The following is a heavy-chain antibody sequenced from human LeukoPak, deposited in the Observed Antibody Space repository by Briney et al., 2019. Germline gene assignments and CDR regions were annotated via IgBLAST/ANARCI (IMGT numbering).Heavy chain of an antibody. CDR1: GGSISSYY. V-gene: IGHV4-59*01. Sequence: SETLSLTCTVSGGSISSYYWSWIRQPPGKGLEWIANIYYSGSTNYNPSLKSRITISVDTSKNQFSLKLSSVTAADTAVYYCARARYYDILTGYSSYFDYWGQGTLVTVSS. J-gene: IGHJ4*02. CDR2: IYYSGST. D-gene: IGHD3-9*01. CDR3: ARARYYDILTGYSSYFDY.